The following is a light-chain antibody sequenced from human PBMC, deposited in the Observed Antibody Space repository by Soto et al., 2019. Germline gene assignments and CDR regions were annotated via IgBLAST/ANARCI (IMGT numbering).Light chain of an antibody. V-gene: IGKV3-15*01. Sequence: ETVMTQSPATLSVSPGEGATLSCRASQSVSSNLVWYQHRPGQAPRLLIYGASTRATDIPARFSGSGSGTEFTLTISSLQPEDFAVYYCQQYYNWPRTFGQGTKVDI. CDR1: QSVSSN. CDR3: QQYYNWPRT. CDR2: GAS. J-gene: IGKJ1*01.